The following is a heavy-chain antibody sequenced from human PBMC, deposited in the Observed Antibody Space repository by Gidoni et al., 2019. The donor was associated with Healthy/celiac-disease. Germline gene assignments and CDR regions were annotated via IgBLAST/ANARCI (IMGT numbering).Heavy chain of an antibody. CDR3: ARGGLRWGSSRGGGMDV. J-gene: IGHJ6*02. CDR1: GGSFSGYY. D-gene: IGHD6-13*01. Sequence: QVQLQQWGAGLLKPSETLSLPCAVYGGSFSGYYWSWFRQPPGKGLEWIGEINHSGSTNYNPSLKSRVTISVDTSKDQFSLKLSSVTAADTAVYYCARGGLRWGSSRGGGMDVWGQGTTVTVSS. V-gene: IGHV4-34*01. CDR2: INHSGST.